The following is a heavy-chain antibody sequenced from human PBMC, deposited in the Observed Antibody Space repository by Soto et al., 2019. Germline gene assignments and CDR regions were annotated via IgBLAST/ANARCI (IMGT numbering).Heavy chain of an antibody. CDR1: GGSISSGGYY. CDR3: ARDAEPDDYGDPNWFDP. Sequence: QVQLQESGPGLVKPSQTLSLTCTVSGGSISSGGYYWSWIRQHPGKGLAWIGYIYYSGSTYYNPSLKGRVTISVDTSKNQFSLKLSSVTAADTAVYYCARDAEPDDYGDPNWFDPWGQGTLVTVSS. D-gene: IGHD4-17*01. V-gene: IGHV4-31*03. CDR2: IYYSGST. J-gene: IGHJ5*02.